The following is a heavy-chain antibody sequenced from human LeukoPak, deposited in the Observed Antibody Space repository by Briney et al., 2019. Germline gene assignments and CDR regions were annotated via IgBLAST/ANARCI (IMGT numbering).Heavy chain of an antibody. CDR1: GYTFTGYH. Sequence: ASVKVSCKASGYTFTGYHMHSVRQAPGQGLEWMGWINPNSGGTNYAQKFQGRVTMTRDTSISTAYMELSRLRSDDTAVYYCARASYRRLGYSSPSDAFDIWGQGTMVTVS. V-gene: IGHV1-2*02. CDR3: ARASYRRLGYSSPSDAFDI. D-gene: IGHD5-18*01. J-gene: IGHJ3*02. CDR2: INPNSGGT.